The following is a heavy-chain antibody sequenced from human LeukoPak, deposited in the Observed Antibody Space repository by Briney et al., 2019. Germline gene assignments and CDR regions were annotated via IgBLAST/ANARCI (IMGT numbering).Heavy chain of an antibody. CDR3: ARVVSDYCSSTSCSHDAFDI. V-gene: IGHV4-39*01. CDR1: NGSISSSSYY. Sequence: SETLSLTCTVSNGSISSSSYYWGWIRQPPGKGLEWLGSIYYSGSTYYNPSLKSRVTISVDTSKNQFSLKLSSVTAADTAVYYCARVVSDYCSSTSCSHDAFDIWGQGTMVTVSS. D-gene: IGHD2-2*01. J-gene: IGHJ3*02. CDR2: IYYSGST.